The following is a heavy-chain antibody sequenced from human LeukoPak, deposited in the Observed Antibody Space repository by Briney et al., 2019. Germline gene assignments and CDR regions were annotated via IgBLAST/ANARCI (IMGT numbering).Heavy chain of an antibody. CDR1: GFTFSNYA. D-gene: IGHD6-19*01. Sequence: GGSLRLSCAASGFTFSNYAMSWVRQAPGKGLEWVSAISGSGDNTYYADSVKGRFTVSRDNSKNTLYVQMKSLRAEDTAVYYCAGAPLSGWSDYWGQGTLVTVSS. J-gene: IGHJ4*02. CDR3: AGAPLSGWSDY. CDR2: ISGSGDNT. V-gene: IGHV3-23*01.